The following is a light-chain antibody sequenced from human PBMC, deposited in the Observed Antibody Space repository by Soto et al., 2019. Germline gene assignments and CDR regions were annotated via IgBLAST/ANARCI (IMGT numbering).Light chain of an antibody. CDR3: SSYTSSSTL. V-gene: IGLV2-14*01. CDR2: EFS. J-gene: IGLJ2*01. CDR1: SSDVGDYKY. Sequence: QSALTQPASVSGSPGQSITISCTGTSSDVGDYKYVSWYQHHPGEAPKLIVYEFSNRPSGVSNRFSGSKSGNTASLTISGLQAEDEADYYCSSYTSSSTLFGGGTKLTVL.